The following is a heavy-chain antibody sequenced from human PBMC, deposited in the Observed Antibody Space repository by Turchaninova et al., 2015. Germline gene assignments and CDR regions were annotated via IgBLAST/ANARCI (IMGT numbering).Heavy chain of an antibody. CDR2: VYDSGST. CDR3: ARLRRRYFDY. CDR1: DFSVTSTYD. Sequence: QVQLPEWGPGLVKPAETLSLTCPVPDFSVTSTYDWGWIRQSTGKGLEWIGTVYDSGSTYYNPSLNRRVTISLDTSKKHFSLKLSSVTAADTAIYYCARLRRRYFDYWGQGALVTVSS. V-gene: IGHV4-38-2*01. J-gene: IGHJ4*02.